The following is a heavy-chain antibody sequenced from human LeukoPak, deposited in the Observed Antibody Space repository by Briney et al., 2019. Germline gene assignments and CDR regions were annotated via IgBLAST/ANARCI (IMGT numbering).Heavy chain of an antibody. J-gene: IGHJ6*04. CDR3: ARVGYDILTGYKRNDYILDV. CDR2: TYYRGST. D-gene: IGHD3-9*01. Sequence: PSQTLSLTCTVSNASINSYYWSWIRQPPGKGLEWIGYTYYRGSTNYNPFLKSRVTISLDTSKNQVSLRLTSVTAADTAVYYCARVGYDILTGYKRNDYILDVWGKGTTVTVSS. CDR1: NASINSYY. V-gene: IGHV4-59*01.